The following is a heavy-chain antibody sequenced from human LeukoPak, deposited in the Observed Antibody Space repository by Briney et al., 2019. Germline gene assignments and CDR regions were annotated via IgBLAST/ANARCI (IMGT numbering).Heavy chain of an antibody. V-gene: IGHV6-1*01. CDR2: TYYRSKRYY. CDR3: ARGFALDF. J-gene: IGHJ3*01. CDR1: GVTVSSNSAA. Sequence: SQTLSLTCDISGVTVSSNSAAWNWIRQSPSRGLEWLGRTYYRSKRYYDYAVSVKSRITISPDTSKNQFSLQLNSVTADDTAVYYCARGFALDFWGQGTMVTVSS.